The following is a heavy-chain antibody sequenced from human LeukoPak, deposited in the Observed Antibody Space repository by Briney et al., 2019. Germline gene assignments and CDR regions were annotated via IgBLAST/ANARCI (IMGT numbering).Heavy chain of an antibody. D-gene: IGHD3-3*01. Sequence: ASVKVSCKTSGYILTNYGISWVRQAPGQGLEWMGWISGYDGGTNYAQKLQGRVTMTTDTSTSTTHMELRGLRSDDTAVYYCARVYYDFWSGYSNYDFWGQGTLVTVSS. CDR3: ARVYYDFWSGYSNYDF. V-gene: IGHV1-18*01. CDR2: ISGYDGGT. CDR1: GYILTNYG. J-gene: IGHJ4*02.